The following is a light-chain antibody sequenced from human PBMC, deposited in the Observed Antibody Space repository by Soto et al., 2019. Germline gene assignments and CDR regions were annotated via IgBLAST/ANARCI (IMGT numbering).Light chain of an antibody. J-gene: IGKJ3*01. CDR1: QSVSSY. CDR2: DAS. Sequence: EIVLTQSPATLSLSPGERATLTCRASQSVSSYLAWSQQKPGQAPRLLIYDASNRATGVPARFSGSGSGTDFTLTISSLEPEDFAVYYCHQRSNWHFTFGPGTKVDV. V-gene: IGKV3D-11*02. CDR3: HQRSNWHFT.